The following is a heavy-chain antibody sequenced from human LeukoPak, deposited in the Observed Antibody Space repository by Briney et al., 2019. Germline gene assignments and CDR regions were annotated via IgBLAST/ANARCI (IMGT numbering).Heavy chain of an antibody. J-gene: IGHJ3*02. CDR2: IIPMFGTP. Sequence: SVKVSCKASGGTFSNYAISWVRQAPGQGLEWVGGIIPMFGTPNYAQKFQGRVTITTDESTSTAYMELSSLRSEDTAVYYCARGEEWLVQDAFDIWGQGTMVTVSS. D-gene: IGHD6-19*01. V-gene: IGHV1-69*05. CDR1: GGTFSNYA. CDR3: ARGEEWLVQDAFDI.